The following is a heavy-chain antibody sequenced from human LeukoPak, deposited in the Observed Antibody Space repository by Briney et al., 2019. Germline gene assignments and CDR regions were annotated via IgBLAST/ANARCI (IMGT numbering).Heavy chain of an antibody. Sequence: PSETLSLTCAVYGGSFSGYYWSWIRQPPGKGREWIGEINHSGSTNYNPSLKSRVTISVDTSKNQFSLKLSSVTAADTAVYYCARRGVVPAAIFYWGQGTLVTVSS. CDR2: INHSGST. CDR1: GGSFSGYY. J-gene: IGHJ4*02. D-gene: IGHD2-2*01. CDR3: ARRGVVPAAIFY. V-gene: IGHV4-34*01.